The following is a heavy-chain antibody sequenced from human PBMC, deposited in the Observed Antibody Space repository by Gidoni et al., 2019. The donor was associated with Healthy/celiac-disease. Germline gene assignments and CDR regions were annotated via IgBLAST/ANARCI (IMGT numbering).Heavy chain of an antibody. D-gene: IGHD3-10*01. V-gene: IGHV3-11*01. J-gene: IGHJ5*02. Sequence: QVQLLESGGVVLKLGGSRRLSCSASQFPCSDYYLRWIRQAPGEGLESISYIISSGSTIYYAASVKGRFTISRDNAKNSLYLKLNSLRAEDTAVYYCARGDYHGSGSYYFGHWGQGTLVTVSS. CDR1: QFPCSDYY. CDR2: IISSGSTI. CDR3: ARGDYHGSGSYYFGH.